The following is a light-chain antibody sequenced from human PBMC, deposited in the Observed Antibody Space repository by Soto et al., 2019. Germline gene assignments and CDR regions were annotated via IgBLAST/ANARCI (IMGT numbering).Light chain of an antibody. Sequence: DIQMTQSPASLSSSVGDRATITCRASQYVRNCLTWYQQKPGKAPKLLIYDASDLATGIPARFSGSGSGTDFTFTINSLPPEDIATYYCHQHDSLPLTFGGGTKVDNK. CDR3: HQHDSLPLT. CDR2: DAS. V-gene: IGKV1-33*01. J-gene: IGKJ4*01. CDR1: QYVRNC.